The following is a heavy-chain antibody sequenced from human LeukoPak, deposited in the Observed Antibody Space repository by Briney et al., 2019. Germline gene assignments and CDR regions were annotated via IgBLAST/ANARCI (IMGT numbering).Heavy chain of an antibody. CDR2: ISTDGTTK. Sequence: QPGGSLRLHCAASGFTFSSYDMNWARQAPGKGLEWVSYISTDGTTKYYADSVKGRFTISRDNTKNSLYLQITGLRAKDTAVYYCARQTERDAYNRYWGQGTLVTVSP. V-gene: IGHV3-48*03. CDR3: ARQTERDAYNRY. CDR1: GFTFSSYD. D-gene: IGHD5-24*01. J-gene: IGHJ4*02.